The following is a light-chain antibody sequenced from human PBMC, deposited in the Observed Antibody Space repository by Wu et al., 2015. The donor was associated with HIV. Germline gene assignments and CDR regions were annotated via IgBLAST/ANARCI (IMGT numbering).Light chain of an antibody. J-gene: IGKJ1*01. CDR3: QQYNTWPPWT. V-gene: IGKV3-20*01. CDR1: QSVSSSY. Sequence: EIVLTQSPGTLSLSPGERATLSCRASQSVSSSYLAWYQQKPGQAPRLLIYGASSRATGIPARFSGSWSGTEFTLTISNIEPEDFAVYYCQQYNTWPPWTFGQGTKV. CDR2: GAS.